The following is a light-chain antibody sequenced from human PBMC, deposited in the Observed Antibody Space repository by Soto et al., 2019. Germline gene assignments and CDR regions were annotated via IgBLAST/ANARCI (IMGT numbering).Light chain of an antibody. J-gene: IGLJ1*01. CDR2: DVN. V-gene: IGLV2-14*01. CDR3: SSYKSSSTLPYV. CDR1: SSDVGGYNL. Sequence: QSALTQPASVSGSPGQSITISCTGTSSDVGGYNLVSWYQQYPDKAPKLMIFDVNTRASGVSNRFSGSKSGNTASLTISVLQAEDEADYYCSSYKSSSTLPYVFGTGTKLTVL.